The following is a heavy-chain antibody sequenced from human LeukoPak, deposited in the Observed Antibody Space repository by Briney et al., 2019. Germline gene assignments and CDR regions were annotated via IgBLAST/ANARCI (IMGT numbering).Heavy chain of an antibody. CDR1: GFTFDDYG. CDR3: ASGRSRSWKDGGWSAP. CDR2: INWNGGST. J-gene: IGHJ5*02. D-gene: IGHD6-13*01. V-gene: IGHV3-20*04. Sequence: PGGSLRLSCAASGFTFDDYGMRWVRQAPGKGLEWVSGINWNGGSTGYADSVKGRFTISRDNAKNSLYLQMNSLRAEETALYSCASGRSRSWKDGGWSAPGGRGPRVTVSS.